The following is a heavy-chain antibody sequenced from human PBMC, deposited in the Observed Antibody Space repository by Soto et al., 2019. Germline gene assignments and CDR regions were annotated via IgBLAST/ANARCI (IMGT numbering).Heavy chain of an antibody. V-gene: IGHV3-30*18. CDR3: AKALVVYQEGYFVY. CDR1: GFTFSSYG. Sequence: QVQLVESGGGVVQPGRSLRLSCAASGFTFSSYGMHWVRQAPGKGLEWVAVISYDGSNKYYADSVKGRFTISRDNSKNTLYLQMNSLRAEDTAVYYCAKALVVYQEGYFVYWGQGTLVTVSS. D-gene: IGHD2-2*01. J-gene: IGHJ4*02. CDR2: ISYDGSNK.